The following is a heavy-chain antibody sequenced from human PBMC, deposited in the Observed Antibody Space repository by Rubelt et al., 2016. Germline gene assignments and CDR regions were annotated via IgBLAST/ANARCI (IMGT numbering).Heavy chain of an antibody. D-gene: IGHD3-22*01. CDR1: GFTFSSYS. V-gene: IGHV3-23*04. J-gene: IGHJ4*02. Sequence: EVQLVESGGGLVKPGGSLRLSCAASGFTFSSYSMNWVRQAPGKGLEWVSAISGSGGSTYYADSLKGRFTLSGDNSKNTLYRQMNSLRAEDTAVYYCAKVHLDSSGLFDYWGQGTLVTVSS. CDR2: ISGSGGST. CDR3: AKVHLDSSGLFDY.